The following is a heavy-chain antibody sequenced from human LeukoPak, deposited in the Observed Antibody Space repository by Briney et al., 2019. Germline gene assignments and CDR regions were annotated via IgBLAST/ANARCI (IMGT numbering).Heavy chain of an antibody. D-gene: IGHD5-18*01. Sequence: GASVKVSCKASGYTFTGYYMHWVRQAPGQGLEWMGWINPNSGGTNYAQKFQGRVTMTRDTSISTAYMGLSRLRSDDTAVYYCARELDTAMPTGDYWGQGTLVTVSS. CDR3: ARELDTAMPTGDY. V-gene: IGHV1-2*02. CDR1: GYTFTGYY. J-gene: IGHJ4*02. CDR2: INPNSGGT.